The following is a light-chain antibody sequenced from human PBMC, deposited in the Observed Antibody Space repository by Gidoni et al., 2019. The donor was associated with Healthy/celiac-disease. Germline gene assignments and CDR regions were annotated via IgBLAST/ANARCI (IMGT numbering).Light chain of an antibody. CDR2: QDS. J-gene: IGLJ2*01. CDR1: KLGEKY. Sequence: SYELTQPPSVSVSPGQTASITCSGDKLGEKYGCWYQQKPGQSPVLVIYQDSKRPSGIPERFSGSNSGNTATLTISGTQAIDEADYYCQAWDSSTVVFGGGTKLTVL. V-gene: IGLV3-1*01. CDR3: QAWDSSTVV.